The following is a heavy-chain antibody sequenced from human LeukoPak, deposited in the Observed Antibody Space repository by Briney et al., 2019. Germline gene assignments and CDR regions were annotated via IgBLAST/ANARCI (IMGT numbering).Heavy chain of an antibody. CDR1: GFTFSSYS. D-gene: IGHD5-12*01. J-gene: IGHJ4*02. V-gene: IGHV3-48*01. CDR3: ARGYSGYDSRDTNPEDFDY. CDR2: ISSSSSTI. Sequence: PGGSLRLSCAASGFTFSSYSMNWVRQAPGKGLEWVSYISSSSSTIYYADSVKGRFTISRDNAKNSLYLQMNSLRAEDTAVYYCARGYSGYDSRDTNPEDFDYWGQGTLVTVSS.